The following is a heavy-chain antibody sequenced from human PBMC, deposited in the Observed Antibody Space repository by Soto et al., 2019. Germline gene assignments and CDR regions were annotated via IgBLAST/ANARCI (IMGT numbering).Heavy chain of an antibody. CDR2: ISGSGGST. CDR1: GFSFSSYA. CDR3: AKDSGDRPIVVVPAAWYY. V-gene: IGHV3-23*01. D-gene: IGHD2-2*01. J-gene: IGHJ4*02. Sequence: GESPRLSSAASGFSFSSYAMSWFRQAPGKGLEWVSAISGSGGSTYYADSVKGRFTISRDNSKNTLYLQMNSLRAEDTAVYYCAKDSGDRPIVVVPAAWYYWGQGT.